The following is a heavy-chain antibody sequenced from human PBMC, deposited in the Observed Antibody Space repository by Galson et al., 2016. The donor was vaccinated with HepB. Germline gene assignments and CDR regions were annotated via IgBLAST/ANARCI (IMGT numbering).Heavy chain of an antibody. CDR2: INAGNGNT. D-gene: IGHD3-22*01. J-gene: IGHJ5*02. Sequence: SVKVSCKASGYTFTTYGIHWVRQAPGQRLEWMGWINAGNGNTKYSQKFQGRVTITRDTSASTADMGLSSLRSEDTAVYYCARDLKNYYDSSGYDYRWFDPWGQGTLVTVSS. CDR1: GYTFTTYG. V-gene: IGHV1-3*01. CDR3: ARDLKNYYDSSGYDYRWFDP.